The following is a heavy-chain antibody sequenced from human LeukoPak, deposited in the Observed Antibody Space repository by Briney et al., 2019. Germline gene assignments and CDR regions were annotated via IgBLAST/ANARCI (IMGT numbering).Heavy chain of an antibody. D-gene: IGHD3-10*01. CDR3: ARALSEIGSYSPEYFSH. Sequence: GGSLRLSCPVSGFTFSTYLMQCVRQAPGKGLVWVSRIKSDGSTNYADSVKGRFTISRDNAKNTVSLQMNCLRPEDTGVYYCARALSEIGSYSPEYFSHSEEAPLVTVSS. CDR1: GFTFSTYL. CDR2: IKSDGST. J-gene: IGHJ1*01. V-gene: IGHV3-74*01.